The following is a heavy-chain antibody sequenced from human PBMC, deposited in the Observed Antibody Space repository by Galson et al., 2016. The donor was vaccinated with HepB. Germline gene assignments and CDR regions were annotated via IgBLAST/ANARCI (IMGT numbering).Heavy chain of an antibody. CDR3: ARNGYPALDL. D-gene: IGHD5-24*01. Sequence: SETLSLTCAVSGGSISHYWSWVRQTPGEGLEWIGEIHHSGNTNYNTSLKSRDSISVDKSNNQFSLIMNSVTATYTAAYYCARNGYPALDLWGQGTLVIVSS. V-gene: IGHV4-4*02. J-gene: IGHJ5*02. CDR2: IHHSGNT. CDR1: GGSISHY.